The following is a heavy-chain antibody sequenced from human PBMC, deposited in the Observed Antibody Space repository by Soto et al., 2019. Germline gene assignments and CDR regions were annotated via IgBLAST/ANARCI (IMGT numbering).Heavy chain of an antibody. J-gene: IGHJ6*02. D-gene: IGHD2-15*01. V-gene: IGHV3-30-3*01. CDR2: RSYDGNNK. Sequence: QVQLVESGGGVVQPGRSLRLSCAASGFTFSNYAMYLVRQAPGKGLEWVAVRSYDGNNKYYADSVKGRFTISRDNSKNTLYLQMNSLRAEDTAVYYCARAGCDGGTCYTLVGLRYGMDVWGQGTTVTVSS. CDR3: ARAGCDGGTCYTLVGLRYGMDV. CDR1: GFTFSNYA.